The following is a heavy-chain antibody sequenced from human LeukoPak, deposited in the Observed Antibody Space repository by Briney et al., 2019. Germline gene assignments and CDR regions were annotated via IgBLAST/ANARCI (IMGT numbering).Heavy chain of an antibody. Sequence: ASVKVSCKASGYTFSNYGISWVRQAPGQGLEWMGWISAYNGNTNHAQKLQGRVTMTTDTSTSTAYMELRSLRSDDTAVYYCAREGGGWLSDYYMDVWGKGTTVTISS. CDR2: ISAYNGNT. D-gene: IGHD6-19*01. CDR3: AREGGGWLSDYYMDV. V-gene: IGHV1-18*01. CDR1: GYTFSNYG. J-gene: IGHJ6*03.